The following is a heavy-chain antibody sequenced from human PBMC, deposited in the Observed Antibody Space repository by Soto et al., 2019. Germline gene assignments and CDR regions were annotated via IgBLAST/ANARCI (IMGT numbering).Heavy chain of an antibody. D-gene: IGHD5-18*01. CDR3: AGEKSYGYADY. J-gene: IGHJ4*02. CDR2: RNRNSGNT. CDR1: GYTFTSDD. V-gene: IGHV1-8*01. Sequence: QVQLVQSGAEVKKPGASVKVSCKASGYTFTSDDINWVRQATGPGLEWMGWRNRNSGNTGYAQKLQGRVTSTRNTSISTAYMELSSLRSEETAVYYCAGEKSYGYADYWGQGTLVTVSS.